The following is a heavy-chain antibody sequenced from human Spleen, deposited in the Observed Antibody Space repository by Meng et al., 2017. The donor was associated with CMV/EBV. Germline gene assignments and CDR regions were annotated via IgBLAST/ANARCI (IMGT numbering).Heavy chain of an antibody. Sequence: GESLKISCAASGFTFSSYSMNWVRQAPGKGLEWVSSISSSSSYIYYADSVKGRFTISRDNAKNSLYLQMNSLRAEDTAVYYCAREGVGVYDYYYYGMDVWGQETTVTVSS. D-gene: IGHD3-3*01. CDR3: AREGVGVYDYYYYGMDV. CDR2: ISSSSSYI. CDR1: GFTFSSYS. V-gene: IGHV3-21*01. J-gene: IGHJ6*02.